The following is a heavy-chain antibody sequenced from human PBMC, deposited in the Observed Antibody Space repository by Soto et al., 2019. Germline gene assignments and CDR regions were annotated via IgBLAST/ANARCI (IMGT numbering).Heavy chain of an antibody. D-gene: IGHD3-10*01. CDR3: ASGRGTDNY. CDR2: INDSGSI. Sequence: SETLSLTCAVSGGSISSGGYSWSWIRQPPEKGLEWIGEINDSGSINYNPSLKSRVTISVDTSKNQFSLNLRSVTAADTAVYYCASGRGTDNYWGQGTLVTVSS. CDR1: GGSISSGGYS. J-gene: IGHJ4*02. V-gene: IGHV4-61*08.